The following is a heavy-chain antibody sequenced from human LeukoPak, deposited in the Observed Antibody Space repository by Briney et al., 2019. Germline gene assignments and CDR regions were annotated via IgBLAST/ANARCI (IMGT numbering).Heavy chain of an antibody. CDR1: GFTFSSYS. D-gene: IGHD6-19*01. CDR3: ARVYSSGWEVSDY. Sequence: GGSLRLSCAASGFTFSSYSMNWVRQAPGKGLEWVGRIRKEDDNYNTQYAASVKDRFTISRDDSKSSLYLHMNSLKVEDTALYYCARVYSSGWEVSDYWGQGTLVTVSS. V-gene: IGHV3-72*01. J-gene: IGHJ4*02. CDR2: IRKEDDNYNT.